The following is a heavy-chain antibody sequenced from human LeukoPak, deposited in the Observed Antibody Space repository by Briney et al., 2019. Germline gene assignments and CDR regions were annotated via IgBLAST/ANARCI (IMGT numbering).Heavy chain of an antibody. CDR2: IYSDGSST. V-gene: IGHV3-74*01. CDR3: ARGMNYHGSGSYPLDY. CDR1: GFTFSSYD. Sequence: GGTLRLSCAASGFTFSSYDMRWVRQAPGKGLVWVSRIYSDGSSTSYADSVRGRFTISRDNAKNSLYLQMNSLRAEDTAVYYCARGMNYHGSGSYPLDYWGQGTLVTVSS. J-gene: IGHJ4*02. D-gene: IGHD3-10*01.